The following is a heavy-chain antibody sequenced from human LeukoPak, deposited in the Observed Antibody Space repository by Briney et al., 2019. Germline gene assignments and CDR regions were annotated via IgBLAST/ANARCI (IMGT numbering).Heavy chain of an antibody. D-gene: IGHD2-2*01. J-gene: IGHJ2*01. CDR2: IAGNNSPT. V-gene: IGHV3-23*01. Sequence: PGGSLRLSCVASGFTFSSYSLAWVRQTPGKGLAWVSIIAGNNSPTFYADSVEGRFIISRDNSKNTGYLQMNSLRVEDSGVYFCARGATRATRHFDVWSRGTLVTVYS. CDR1: GFTFSSYS. CDR3: ARGATRATRHFDV.